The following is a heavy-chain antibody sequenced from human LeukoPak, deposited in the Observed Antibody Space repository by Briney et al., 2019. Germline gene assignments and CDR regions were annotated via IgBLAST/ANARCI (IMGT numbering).Heavy chain of an antibody. CDR2: ISNGGSTI. CDR1: GFTFSRYE. CDR3: ARDYYLDY. V-gene: IGHV3-48*03. J-gene: IGHJ4*02. Sequence: GGSLRLSCAASGFTFSRYEMNWVRQAPGKGLEWLSYISNGGSTIYYADSVKGRFTISRDNAKNSLFLQMNSLRAENTAVYYCARDYYLDYWGQGTLVTVSS.